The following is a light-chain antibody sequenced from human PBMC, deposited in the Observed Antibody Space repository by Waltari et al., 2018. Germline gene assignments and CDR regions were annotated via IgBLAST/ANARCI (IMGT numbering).Light chain of an antibody. V-gene: IGLV1-40*01. CDR2: GNN. J-gene: IGLJ2*01. Sequence: QSALTQPPSVSGAPGQRVPISCPGRGSNNGAGYDVHWYQQFPGTVPKLLLPGNNNRPSGVPDRFSASKTGTSASLAITGLQAEDEADYYCQSYDRSLSVVFGGGTKLTVL. CDR1: GSNNGAGYD. CDR3: QSYDRSLSVV.